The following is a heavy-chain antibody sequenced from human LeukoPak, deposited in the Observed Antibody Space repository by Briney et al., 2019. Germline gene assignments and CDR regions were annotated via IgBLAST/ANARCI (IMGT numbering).Heavy chain of an antibody. D-gene: IGHD4-23*01. CDR1: GYSFTSYW. CDR3: ARQGDYGGNSVWFDP. CDR2: IYPGDSDT. J-gene: IGHJ5*02. Sequence: GESLKISCKGSGYSFTSYWIGWVRQLPGKGLGWMGIIYPGDSDTRYSPSFQGQVTISADKSISTACLQWSSLKASDTAMYYCARQGDYGGNSVWFDPWGQGTLVTVSS. V-gene: IGHV5-51*01.